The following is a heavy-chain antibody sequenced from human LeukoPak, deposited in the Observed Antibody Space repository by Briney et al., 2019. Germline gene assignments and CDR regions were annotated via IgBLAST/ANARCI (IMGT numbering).Heavy chain of an antibody. D-gene: IGHD4-17*01. J-gene: IGHJ3*02. CDR1: GGSFSSGGYY. Sequence: SSETLSLTCTVSGGSFSSGGYYWNWNPQHTGQGLEWIGCIYYSGSTYYNPSLKSRVTISVDTSKNQFYLKLSSVTAADTAVYYCARDPASTVDFDIWGQGTMVTVSS. V-gene: IGHV4-31*03. CDR3: ARDPASTVDFDI. CDR2: IYYSGST.